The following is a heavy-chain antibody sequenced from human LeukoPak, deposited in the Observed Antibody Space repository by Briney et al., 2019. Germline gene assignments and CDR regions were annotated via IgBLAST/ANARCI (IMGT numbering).Heavy chain of an antibody. CDR3: AIDHAYSSGSLYY. CDR2: ISSSGGST. D-gene: IGHD6-19*01. CDR1: GFTFSSYA. V-gene: IGHV3-23*01. J-gene: IGHJ4*02. Sequence: GGSLRLSCAASGFTFSSYAMNWVRQAPGKGLEWVSGISSSGGSTYYADSGKGRFTISRDNSKNTLYLQMNSLRGEDTAVYYCAIDHAYSSGSLYYWGQGTLVTVSS.